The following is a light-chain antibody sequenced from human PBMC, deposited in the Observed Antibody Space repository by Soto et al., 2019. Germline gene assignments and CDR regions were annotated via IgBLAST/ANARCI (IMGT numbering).Light chain of an antibody. J-gene: IGKJ1*01. Sequence: EFVLTQSPGTLSLSPGERATLSCRASQTVRNNYLAWYQQKPGQAPRLLIYDASSRATGIPDRFSGGGSGTDFTLAIRRLETEDFAVYYCHQFGYSTRTFGQGTKVDIK. V-gene: IGKV3-20*01. CDR3: HQFGYSTRT. CDR2: DAS. CDR1: QTVRNNY.